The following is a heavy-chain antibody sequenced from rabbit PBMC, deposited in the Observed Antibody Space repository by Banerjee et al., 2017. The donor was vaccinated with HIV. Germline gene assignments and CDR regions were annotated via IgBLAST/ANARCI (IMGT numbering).Heavy chain of an antibody. CDR3: ARGVDLSYFNL. J-gene: IGHJ4*01. CDR2: INTNSGNT. V-gene: IGHV1S45*01. CDR1: GFDFSSYY. Sequence: QEQLKETGGGLVQPGGSLTLSCKASGFDFSSYYMSWVRQAPGKGLEWIACINTNSGNTVYASWAKGRFTISKSSSTTVTLQMTSLTAADTATYFCARGVDLSYFNLWGPGTLVTVS.